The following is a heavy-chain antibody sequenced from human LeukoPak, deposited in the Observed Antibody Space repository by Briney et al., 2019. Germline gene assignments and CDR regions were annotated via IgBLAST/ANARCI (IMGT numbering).Heavy chain of an antibody. CDR2: ISYDGSNK. Sequence: GKSLRLSCAAFGFTFSSYAMHWVRQAPGKGLEWVAVISYDGSNKYYADSVKGRFTISRDNSKNTLYLQMNSLRAEDTAVYYCARVRTYDFWTGNCLDYWGQGTLVTVSS. J-gene: IGHJ4*02. CDR1: GFTFSSYA. D-gene: IGHD3-3*01. V-gene: IGHV3-30*04. CDR3: ARVRTYDFWTGNCLDY.